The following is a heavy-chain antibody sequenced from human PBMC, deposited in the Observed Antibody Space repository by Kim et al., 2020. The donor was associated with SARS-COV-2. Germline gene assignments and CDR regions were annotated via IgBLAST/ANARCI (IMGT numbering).Heavy chain of an antibody. CDR3: TSNGETYDILTGYFFSAY. CDR2: IRSKANSYAT. CDR1: GFTFSGSA. Sequence: GGSLRLSCAASGFTFSGSAMHWVRQASGKGLEWVGRIRSKANSYATAYSASVKGRVTISRDDSKNTEYLQMNSLKTEDTAVYYCTSNGETYDILTGYFFSAYWGQGTLVTVSS. V-gene: IGHV3-73*01. J-gene: IGHJ4*02. D-gene: IGHD3-9*01.